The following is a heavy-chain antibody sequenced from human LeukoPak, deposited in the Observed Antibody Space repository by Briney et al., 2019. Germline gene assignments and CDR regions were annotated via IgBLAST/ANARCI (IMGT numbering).Heavy chain of an antibody. Sequence: SVKVSCKASGGTFSSYAISWVRQAPGQGLEWMGGIIPIFGTANYAQKFQGRVTITTDESTSTAYMELSSLRSEDTAVYYCAREAKQLGKEGFDYWGQGTLVTVSS. CDR2: IIPIFGTA. CDR1: GGTFSSYA. D-gene: IGHD6-13*01. V-gene: IGHV1-69*05. J-gene: IGHJ4*02. CDR3: AREAKQLGKEGFDY.